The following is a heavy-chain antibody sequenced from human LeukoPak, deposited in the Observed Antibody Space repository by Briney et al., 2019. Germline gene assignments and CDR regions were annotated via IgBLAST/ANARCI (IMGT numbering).Heavy chain of an antibody. Sequence: GGSLRLSCAASGFTFDDYAMHWVRQAPGKGLEWVSLISGDGGSTYYADSVKGRFTISRDNSKNSLYLQMTSLRTEDTALYYCAKDLASMIVGSAHDVDYYYYGMDVWGQGTTVTVSS. J-gene: IGHJ6*02. CDR1: GFTFDDYA. CDR3: AKDLASMIVGSAHDVDYYYYGMDV. D-gene: IGHD3-22*01. CDR2: ISGDGGST. V-gene: IGHV3-43*02.